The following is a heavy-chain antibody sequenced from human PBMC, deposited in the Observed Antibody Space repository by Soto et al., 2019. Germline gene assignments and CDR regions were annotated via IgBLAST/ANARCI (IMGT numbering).Heavy chain of an antibody. Sequence: EVQLVESGGGLVQPGGSLRLPCAASGFNFSSYWMHWVRPASGKGLVLVSRIYSDGRRTSYADSVKGRFTISRDNAKNTLYLQMDSLSPEDTAVYYCARGAGGYYYMDVWGKGTTVTVSS. CDR2: IYSDGRRT. CDR3: ARGAGGYYYMDV. D-gene: IGHD3-10*01. V-gene: IGHV3-74*01. J-gene: IGHJ6*03. CDR1: GFNFSSYW.